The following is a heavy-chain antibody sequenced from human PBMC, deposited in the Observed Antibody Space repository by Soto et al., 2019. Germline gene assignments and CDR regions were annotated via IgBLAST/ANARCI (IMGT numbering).Heavy chain of an antibody. CDR2: INRNGGST. V-gene: IGHV3-64*01. Sequence: EVQLVESGGGLVQPWGSLRLSCAASGFTFSSYAMHWVRQAPGKGLEYVSTINRNGGSTYYANSVKGRFTISRDNSKNTLYLQMGSLRAEDMAVYYCARGGSDYYFDYWGQGTLVTVSS. CDR1: GFTFSSYA. D-gene: IGHD2-21*02. CDR3: ARGGSDYYFDY. J-gene: IGHJ4*02.